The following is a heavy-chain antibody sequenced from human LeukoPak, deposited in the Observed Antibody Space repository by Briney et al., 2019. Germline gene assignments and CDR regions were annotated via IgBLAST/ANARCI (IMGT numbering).Heavy chain of an antibody. CDR1: GFTFSSYG. Sequence: GSLRLSCAASGFTFSSYGMHWVRQAPGKGLEWVAVISYDGSNKYYADSVKGRFTISRDNSKNTLYLQMNSLRTEDTAMYYCARDLRAIVLMVYVYGDDPGYMDVWGKGTTVTVSS. J-gene: IGHJ6*03. CDR2: ISYDGSNK. V-gene: IGHV3-30*19. CDR3: ARDLRAIVLMVYVYGDDPGYMDV. D-gene: IGHD2-8*01.